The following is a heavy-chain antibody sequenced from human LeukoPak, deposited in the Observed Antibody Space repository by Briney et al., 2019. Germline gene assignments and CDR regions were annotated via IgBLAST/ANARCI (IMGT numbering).Heavy chain of an antibody. V-gene: IGHV1-69*05. Sequence: SVKVSCKASGGTFSSYAISWVRQAPGQGLEWMGRIIPIFGTANYAQKFQGRVTITTDESTSTAYMELSSMRSEDTAVYYCARVGRPLAPDYWGQGTLVTVSS. CDR2: IIPIFGTA. CDR3: ARVGRPLAPDY. CDR1: GGTFSSYA. J-gene: IGHJ4*02. D-gene: IGHD1-1*01.